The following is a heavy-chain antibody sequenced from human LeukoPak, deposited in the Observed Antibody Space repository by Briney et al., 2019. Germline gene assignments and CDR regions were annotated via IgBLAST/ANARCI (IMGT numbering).Heavy chain of an antibody. V-gene: IGHV3-23*01. D-gene: IGHD6-19*01. J-gene: IGHJ3*02. CDR3: AKQRSSGWYSHIWFDAFDI. CDR2: ISGSGTNT. Sequence: GGSLRLSCAASGFTFSSYAMNWVRQAPGKGLEWVSGISGSGTNTYYADSVKGRFTISRDNSKNTLYLQMNSLRAEDTAVYYCAKQRSSGWYSHIWFDAFDIWGQGTMVTVSS. CDR1: GFTFSSYA.